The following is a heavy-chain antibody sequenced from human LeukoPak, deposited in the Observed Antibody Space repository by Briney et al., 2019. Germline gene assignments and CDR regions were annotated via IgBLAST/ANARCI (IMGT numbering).Heavy chain of an antibody. V-gene: IGHV3-23*01. CDR2: ISGSGGST. CDR3: ARGGPNYLRFGFDP. CDR1: GFTFSSYA. J-gene: IGHJ5*02. D-gene: IGHD3-3*01. Sequence: GGSLRLSCAASGFTFSSYAMSWVRQAPGKGLEWVSAISGSGGSTYYADSVKGRFTISRDNSKNTLYLQMNSLRAEDTALYYCARGGPNYLRFGFDPWGQGTLVTVSS.